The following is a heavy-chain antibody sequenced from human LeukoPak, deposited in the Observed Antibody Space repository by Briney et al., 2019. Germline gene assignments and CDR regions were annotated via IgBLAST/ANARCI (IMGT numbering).Heavy chain of an antibody. V-gene: IGHV3-74*01. J-gene: IGHJ3*01. Sequence: GGSLRLSCAASGFTFSSYWMHWVRQAPGKGLVWVSRINSDGSSTSYADSVKGRFTISRDNAKNTLYLQMNSLRAEDTAVYYCAKDRGYQFNWASIFDVWGQGTTVTVSS. CDR2: INSDGSST. CDR3: AKDRGYQFNWASIFDV. CDR1: GFTFSSYW. D-gene: IGHD3-16*01.